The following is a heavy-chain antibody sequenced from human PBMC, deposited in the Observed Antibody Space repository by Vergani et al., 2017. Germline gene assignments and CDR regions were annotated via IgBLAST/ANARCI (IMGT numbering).Heavy chain of an antibody. CDR2: INPSGGST. Sequence: QVQLVQSGAEVKKPGASVKVSCKASGYTFTSYYMHWVRQAPGQGLEWMGIINPSGGSTSYAQKFQGRVTMTRDTSTSTVYMELSSLRSEDTAVYYCAREMGFYYDSSGYPFQHWGQGTLVTVSS. CDR1: GYTFTSYY. D-gene: IGHD3-22*01. V-gene: IGHV1-46*01. J-gene: IGHJ1*01. CDR3: AREMGFYYDSSGYPFQH.